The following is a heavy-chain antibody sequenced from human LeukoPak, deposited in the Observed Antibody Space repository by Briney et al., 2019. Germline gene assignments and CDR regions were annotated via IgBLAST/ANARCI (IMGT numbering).Heavy chain of an antibody. D-gene: IGHD4-11*01. CDR1: GLTFSSFG. J-gene: IGHJ4*02. V-gene: IGHV3-33*01. Sequence: GGSLRLSCAASGLTFSSFGMHGVGQAPGKGLGGVAVIWYDGSNKYYGDSVKGRFTISRDNSKNTLYLQMNSLRAEDTAVYYCARDGQDYNDYFWYFDYWGQGTLVTVSS. CDR3: ARDGQDYNDYFWYFDY. CDR2: IWYDGSNK.